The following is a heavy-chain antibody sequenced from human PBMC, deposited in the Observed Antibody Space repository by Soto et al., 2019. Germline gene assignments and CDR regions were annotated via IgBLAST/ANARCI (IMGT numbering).Heavy chain of an antibody. V-gene: IGHV4-61*01. D-gene: IGHD2-8*01. CDR2: VYLTGTT. Sequence: SETLSLTCTVSGGSVSNGMYYWSWIRQPPGKGLEWIGNVYLTGTTIYNPSLKSRVTMSVDTYKDQFFLKLTSVTAADTAVYYCARYCNNSDWRHLYYFDYWGLGTLVTVSS. CDR1: GGSVSNGMYY. J-gene: IGHJ4*02. CDR3: ARYCNNSDWRHLYYFDY.